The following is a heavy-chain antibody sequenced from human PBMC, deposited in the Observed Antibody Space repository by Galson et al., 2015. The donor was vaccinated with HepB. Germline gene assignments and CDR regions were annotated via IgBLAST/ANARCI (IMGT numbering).Heavy chain of an antibody. V-gene: IGHV3-21*01. J-gene: IGHJ3*02. D-gene: IGHD6-19*01. CDR2: ISSSSSYI. CDR1: GFTFSSYS. Sequence: SLRLSCAASGFTFSSYSMNWVRQAPGKGLEWVSSISSSSSYIYYADSVKGRFTISRDNATNSLYLQMNSLRAEDTAVYYCARVSLIAVAPNRGAFDIWGQGTMVTVSS. CDR3: ARVSLIAVAPNRGAFDI.